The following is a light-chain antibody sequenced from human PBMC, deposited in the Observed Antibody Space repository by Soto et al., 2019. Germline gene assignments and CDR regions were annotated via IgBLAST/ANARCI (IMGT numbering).Light chain of an antibody. CDR1: SSDVGAYNY. CDR3: NSFTTSSTLV. J-gene: IGLJ2*01. CDR2: DVS. Sequence: QSALTQPASVSGSPGQSITISCTGTSSDVGAYNYVSWYQHHPGKAPKLMIYDVSNRPSGVSNRFSGSKSGNTASLTISGLQAVDEADYYCNSFTTSSTLVFGGGTKLTVL. V-gene: IGLV2-14*03.